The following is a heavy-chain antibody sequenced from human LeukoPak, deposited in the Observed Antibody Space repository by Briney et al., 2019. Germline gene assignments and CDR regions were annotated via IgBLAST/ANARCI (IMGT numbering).Heavy chain of an antibody. CDR1: GASISNYY. CDR3: ARERLHYYGSGSFDY. J-gene: IGHJ4*02. D-gene: IGHD3-10*01. V-gene: IGHV4-4*07. Sequence: PSEALSLTCNVSGASISNYYWTWIRQPAGKGLGWIGRISSSGSTNYNPSLKSRVTISVDTSKNQFSLNLASLTSADTAIYYCARERLHYYGSGSFDYWGQGTLVIVSS. CDR2: ISSSGST.